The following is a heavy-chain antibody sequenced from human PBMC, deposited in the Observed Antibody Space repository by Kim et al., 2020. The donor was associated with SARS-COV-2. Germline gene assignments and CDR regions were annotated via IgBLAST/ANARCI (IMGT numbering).Heavy chain of an antibody. J-gene: IGHJ4*02. V-gene: IGHV3-30*14. CDR3: AREEFAMVTYDY. Sequence: GGSLRLSCAASGFSFNTHTLHWVRQAPGKGLEWVALISNDGRNTYYTDSVKGRFTVSRDIVNNTLHLQMNSLRPEDTALYFCAREEFAMVTYDYWGRGALVTVSS. CDR1: GFSFNTHT. CDR2: ISNDGRNT. D-gene: IGHD5-18*01.